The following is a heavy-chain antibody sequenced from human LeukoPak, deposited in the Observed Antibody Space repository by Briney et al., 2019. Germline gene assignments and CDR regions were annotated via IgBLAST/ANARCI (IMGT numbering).Heavy chain of an antibody. CDR1: GITLSNYG. J-gene: IGHJ4*03. CDR2: ISDTGGTI. CDR3: AKRGVVIRVILVGFHKQAYYFDF. D-gene: IGHD3-22*01. V-gene: IGHV3-23*01. Sequence: TGGSLRLSCAVSGITLSNYGMSWVRQAPGKGLQWVAGISDTGGTITYADSVSGRFTISRDNAKNTLYLQMNSLRAEDTAVYFCAKRGVVIRVILVGFHKQAYYFDFWGHGALVTVSS.